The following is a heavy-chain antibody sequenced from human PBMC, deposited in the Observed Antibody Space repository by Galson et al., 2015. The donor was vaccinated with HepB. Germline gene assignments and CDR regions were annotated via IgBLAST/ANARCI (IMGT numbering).Heavy chain of an antibody. CDR3: ARVLSSPSQNDAFDI. J-gene: IGHJ3*02. CDR2: IIPIFGTA. V-gene: IGHV1-69*13. D-gene: IGHD6-13*01. Sequence: SVKVSCKASGGTFSSYAISWVRQAPGQGLEWMGGIIPIFGTANYAQKFQGRVTITADESTSTAYMELSSLRSEDTAVYYCARVLSSPSQNDAFDIWGQGTMVTVSS. CDR1: GGTFSSYA.